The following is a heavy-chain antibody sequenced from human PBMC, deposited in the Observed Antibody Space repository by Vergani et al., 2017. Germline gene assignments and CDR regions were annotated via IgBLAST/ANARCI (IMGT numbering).Heavy chain of an antibody. CDR2: INPNSGGT. J-gene: IGHJ4*02. CDR1: GYTFTGYY. CDR3: ARDRGSYSVDYFDY. D-gene: IGHD1-26*01. V-gene: IGHV1-2*02. Sequence: QVQLVQSGAGVKKPGASLKVSCKASGYTFTGYYMHWVRQAPGQGLEWMGWINPNSGGTHYAQKFQGRVTMTRDTSISTAYMELSRLRSDDTAVYYCARDRGSYSVDYFDYWGQGTLVTVSS.